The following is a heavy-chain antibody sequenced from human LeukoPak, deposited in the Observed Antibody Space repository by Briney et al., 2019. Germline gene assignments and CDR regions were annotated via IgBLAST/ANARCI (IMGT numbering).Heavy chain of an antibody. Sequence: PGGSLRLSCAASEFTFSAYAMHWIRQAPGRGLEWLGFVRYGGNIKYYADSVKGRFTISRDNSKNTLYLQMNSLRPEDTAVYYCTKDLGTEYNIFDYWGQGTLVTVSS. V-gene: IGHV3-30*02. J-gene: IGHJ4*02. CDR2: VRYGGNIK. D-gene: IGHD3-9*01. CDR3: TKDLGTEYNIFDY. CDR1: EFTFSAYA.